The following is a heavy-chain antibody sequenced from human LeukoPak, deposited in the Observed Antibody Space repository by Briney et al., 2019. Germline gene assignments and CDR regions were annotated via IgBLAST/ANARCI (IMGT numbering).Heavy chain of an antibody. Sequence: ASVKVSCKASGYTFTGYYMHWVRQAPGQGLEWMGWINPNSGGTNYAQKLQGRVTMTRDTSISTAYMELSRLRSDDTAVYYCARVLITMVRGAPLVGYWGQGTLVTVSS. V-gene: IGHV1-2*02. CDR2: INPNSGGT. D-gene: IGHD3-10*01. J-gene: IGHJ4*02. CDR3: ARVLITMVRGAPLVGY. CDR1: GYTFTGYY.